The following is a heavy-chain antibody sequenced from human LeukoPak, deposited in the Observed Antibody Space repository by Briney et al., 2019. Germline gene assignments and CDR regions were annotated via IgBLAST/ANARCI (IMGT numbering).Heavy chain of an antibody. J-gene: IGHJ5*02. D-gene: IGHD6-19*01. V-gene: IGHV3-74*01. CDR2: INNDGSRT. Sequence: PGGSLRLSCAASGFTFSSHWMHWVRQTPGKGLVWVSRINNDGSRTDYADSVKGRFTISRDNAKNTLYLEMNSLRAEETAVYYCVRDFAVKVAAYNWFAPWGQGTLVTVSS. CDR1: GFTFSSHW. CDR3: VRDFAVKVAAYNWFAP.